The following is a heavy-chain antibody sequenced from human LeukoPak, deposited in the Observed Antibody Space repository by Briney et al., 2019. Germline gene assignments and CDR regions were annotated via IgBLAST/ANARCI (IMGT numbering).Heavy chain of an antibody. CDR2: ISSSGSTI. V-gene: IGHV3-48*03. CDR1: GFTFSSYE. CDR3: ARGGNYGSGSYYNEPFDY. D-gene: IGHD3-10*01. J-gene: IGHJ4*02. Sequence: PGGSLRLSRAASGFTFSSYEMNWVRQAPGKGLEWVSYISSSGSTIYYADSVKGRFTISRDNAKNSLYLQMNSLRAEDTAVYYCARGGNYGSGSYYNEPFDYWGQGTLVTVSS.